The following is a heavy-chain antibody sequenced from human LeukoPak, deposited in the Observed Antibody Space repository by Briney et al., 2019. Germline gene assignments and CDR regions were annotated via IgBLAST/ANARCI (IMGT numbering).Heavy chain of an antibody. J-gene: IGHJ4*02. Sequence: GASVEVSCTASGYAFTSYHIHWMRQAPGQGLGWMGIIIPSSGSTTYAQKFQGRVTMTRDTSTSTVYMELSSLTSDDTAVYFCARSDYNDYRGLGFWGQGTLVTVSS. CDR3: ARSDYNDYRGLGF. D-gene: IGHD4-11*01. V-gene: IGHV1-46*01. CDR1: GYAFTSYH. CDR2: IIPSSGST.